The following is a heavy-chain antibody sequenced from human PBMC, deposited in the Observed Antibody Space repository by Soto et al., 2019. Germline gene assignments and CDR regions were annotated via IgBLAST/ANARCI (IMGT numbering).Heavy chain of an antibody. CDR3: AHRPRAFDP. CDR1: GFSLSTSGVA. Sequence: QITLKESGPTLVKPTQTLTLTCTFSGFSLSTSGVAVGWIRQPPGKALEWLALIFWDDDKRYNASLKSRLTITKDTSKNQVVLTMTNMDPVDTGSYYCAHRPRAFDPWGQGILVTVSS. V-gene: IGHV2-5*02. CDR2: IFWDDDK. J-gene: IGHJ5*02.